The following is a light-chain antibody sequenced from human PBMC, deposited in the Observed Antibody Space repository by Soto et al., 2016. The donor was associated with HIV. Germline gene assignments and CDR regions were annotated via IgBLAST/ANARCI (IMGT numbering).Light chain of an antibody. CDR1: QAINSR. Sequence: DIQMTQSPSSVSASVGDRVTITCRASQAINSRLAWYQQNPGKAPEVLITATYTLQDGVPSRFSGSASGGTGTDFTLTIDSLQPEDFATYYCQQTDSFSFTFGPGTKVNV. CDR2: ATY. V-gene: IGKV1-12*01. CDR3: QQTDSFSFT. J-gene: IGKJ3*01.